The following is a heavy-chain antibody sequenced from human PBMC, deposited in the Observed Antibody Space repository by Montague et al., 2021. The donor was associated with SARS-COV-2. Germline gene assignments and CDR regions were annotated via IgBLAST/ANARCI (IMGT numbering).Heavy chain of an antibody. CDR3: ARYGSYFEH. CDR1: GGSINNYY. J-gene: IGHJ4*02. D-gene: IGHD1-26*01. CDR2: IYYDGST. Sequence: SETLSLTCTVSGGSINNYYWSWIRQTPGKGLEWIGYIYYDGSTNYNPSLKSRVTMSVDSSKDQFSLRLSSGTAADTAVYYCARYGSYFEHWGQGTLVTVSS. V-gene: IGHV4-59*03.